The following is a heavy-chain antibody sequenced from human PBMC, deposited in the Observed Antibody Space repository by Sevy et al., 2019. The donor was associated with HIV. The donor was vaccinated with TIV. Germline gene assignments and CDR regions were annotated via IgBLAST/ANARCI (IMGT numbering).Heavy chain of an antibody. CDR2: IYPGDSDT. CDR3: ARGEGYYYGSGSYYNVRLFDY. J-gene: IGHJ4*02. D-gene: IGHD3-10*01. CDR1: GYSFTSYW. V-gene: IGHV5-51*01. Sequence: GESLKISCKGSGYSFTSYWIGWVRQMPGKGLEWMGIIYPGDSDTRYSPSFQGQVTISADKSISTAYLQWSSLKASDTAMYYCARGEGYYYGSGSYYNVRLFDYWGQGTLVTVSS.